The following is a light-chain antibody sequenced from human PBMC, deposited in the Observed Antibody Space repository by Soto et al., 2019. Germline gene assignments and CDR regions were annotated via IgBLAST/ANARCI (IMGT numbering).Light chain of an antibody. CDR3: NSYTSNATWV. Sequence: QSALTQPASVSGSPGQSITISCTGTSSDVGAYRFVSWYQHHPGKVPKLMIYEVTNRPSGVSNRFSGSKSGNTASLTISGLQAEDEADYYCNSYTSNATWVFGGGTKVTVL. V-gene: IGLV2-14*01. CDR1: SSDVGAYRF. J-gene: IGLJ3*02. CDR2: EVT.